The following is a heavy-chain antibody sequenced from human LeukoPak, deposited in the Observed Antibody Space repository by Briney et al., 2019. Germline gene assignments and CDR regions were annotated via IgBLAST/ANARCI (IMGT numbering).Heavy chain of an antibody. CDR2: IYYSGST. CDR3: ARGCRTYYYGSGSYYYYYYYMDV. V-gene: IGHV4-59*12. D-gene: IGHD3-10*01. CDR1: GGSISSYY. Sequence: SETLSLTCTVSGGSISSYYWSWIRQPPGKGLEWIGYIYYSGSTNYNPSLKSRVTISVDTSKNQFSLKLSSVTAADTAVYYCARGCRTYYYGSGSYYYYYYYMDVWGKGTTVTVSS. J-gene: IGHJ6*03.